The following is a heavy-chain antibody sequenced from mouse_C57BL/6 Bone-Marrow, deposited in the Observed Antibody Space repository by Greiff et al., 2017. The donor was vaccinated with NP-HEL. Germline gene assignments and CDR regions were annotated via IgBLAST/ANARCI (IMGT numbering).Heavy chain of an antibody. CDR1: GFTFSSYG. CDR3: ARLGMIYYAMDY. V-gene: IGHV5-6*01. Sequence: EVKLVESGGDLVKPGGSLKLSCAASGFTFSSYGMSWVRQTPDKRLEWVATISSGGSYTYYPDSVKGRFTISRDNAKNTLYLQMSSLKSEDTAMYYYARLGMIYYAMDYWGQGTSVTVSS. D-gene: IGHD2-3*01. J-gene: IGHJ4*01. CDR2: ISSGGSYT.